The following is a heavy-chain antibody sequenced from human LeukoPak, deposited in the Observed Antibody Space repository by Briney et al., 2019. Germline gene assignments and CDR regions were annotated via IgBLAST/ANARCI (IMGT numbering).Heavy chain of an antibody. Sequence: GGSLRLSCAASGFTFSSYAMSWVRQAPGKGLGWVSAISGSGGSTYYADSVKGRFTISRDNSKNTLYLQMNSLRAEDTAVYYCAKHPTSYDFWSGETYYFDYWGQGTLVTVSS. CDR3: AKHPTSYDFWSGETYYFDY. J-gene: IGHJ4*02. V-gene: IGHV3-23*01. D-gene: IGHD3-3*01. CDR2: ISGSGGST. CDR1: GFTFSSYA.